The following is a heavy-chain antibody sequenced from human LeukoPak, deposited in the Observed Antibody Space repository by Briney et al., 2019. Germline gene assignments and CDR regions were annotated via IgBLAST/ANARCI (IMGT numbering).Heavy chain of an antibody. CDR3: ATVSPQPYCSGGSCYADDAFDI. Sequence: ASVKVSCKVSGYTLTELSMHWVRQAPGKGLEWMGGFDPEDGETIYAQKFQGRFTMTEDTSTDTAYMELSSLRSEDTAVYYCATVSPQPYCSGGSCYADDAFDIWGQGTMVTVSS. J-gene: IGHJ3*02. V-gene: IGHV1-24*01. CDR2: FDPEDGET. CDR1: GYTLTELS. D-gene: IGHD2-15*01.